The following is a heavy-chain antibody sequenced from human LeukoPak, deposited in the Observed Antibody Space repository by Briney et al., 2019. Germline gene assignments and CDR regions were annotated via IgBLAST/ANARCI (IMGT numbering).Heavy chain of an antibody. CDR3: AKATGNLGN. CDR2: ISNSNGNT. Sequence: GSLRLSCAASGFTFSNYAMSWVRQAPGKGLEWVSTISNSNGNTYYADSVKGRFTISRDNSKNTLYLQMNSLTAEDTAKYYCAKATGNLGNWGQGTLVTVSS. V-gene: IGHV3-23*01. J-gene: IGHJ4*02. CDR1: GFTFSNYA. D-gene: IGHD1-1*01.